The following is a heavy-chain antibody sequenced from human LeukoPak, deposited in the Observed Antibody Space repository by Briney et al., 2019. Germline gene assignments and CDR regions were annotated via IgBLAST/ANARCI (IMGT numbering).Heavy chain of an antibody. Sequence: SVKVSCKASGGTFSSYAISWVRQAPGQGLEWMGRIIPILGIANYAQKFQGRVTITADKSTSTAYMELSSLRSEDTAVYYCARDRYYYDSSGYYYLDAFDIWGQGTMVTVSS. J-gene: IGHJ3*02. CDR1: GGTFSSYA. D-gene: IGHD3-22*01. V-gene: IGHV1-69*04. CDR2: IIPILGIA. CDR3: ARDRYYYDSSGYYYLDAFDI.